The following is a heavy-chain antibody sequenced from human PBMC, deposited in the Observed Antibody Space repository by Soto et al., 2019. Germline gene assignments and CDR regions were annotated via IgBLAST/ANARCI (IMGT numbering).Heavy chain of an antibody. CDR2: INPNSGGT. D-gene: IGHD3-3*01. J-gene: IGHJ3*02. CDR3: ARSLRFFLPADGFDI. V-gene: IGHV1-2*02. Sequence: QVQLVQSGAEVKKPGASVKVSCKASGYTFTGYYVHWVRQAPGHGLEWMGWINPNSGGTNYAQRFQGRFTLTRDTSISTSYMELSSLRSDDTTVYYCARSLRFFLPADGFDIWGQGTMVTVSS. CDR1: GYTFTGYY.